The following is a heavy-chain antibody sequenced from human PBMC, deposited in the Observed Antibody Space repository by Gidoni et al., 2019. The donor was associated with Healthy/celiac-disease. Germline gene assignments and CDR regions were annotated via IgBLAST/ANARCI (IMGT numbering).Heavy chain of an antibody. CDR1: GGTFSSYA. Sequence: QVQLVQSGAEVKKPGSSVKVSCTASGGTFSSYAISWVRQAPGQGLECMGGIIPIFGTANYAQKFQGRVTITADKSTSTAYMELSSLRSEDTAVYYCASTDYGDYRGGGWFDPWGQGTLVTVSS. J-gene: IGHJ5*02. CDR2: IIPIFGTA. V-gene: IGHV1-69*06. CDR3: ASTDYGDYRGGGWFDP. D-gene: IGHD4-17*01.